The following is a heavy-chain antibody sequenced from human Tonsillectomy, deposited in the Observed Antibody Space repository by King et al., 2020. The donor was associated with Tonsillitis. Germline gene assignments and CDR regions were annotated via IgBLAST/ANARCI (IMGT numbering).Heavy chain of an antibody. J-gene: IGHJ3*02. V-gene: IGHV4-4*07. CDR1: GGSISSYY. CDR2: IYTSGST. Sequence: VQLQGSGPGLVKPSETLSLTCTVSGGSISSYYWSWIRQPAGKGLEWIGRIYTSGSTNYNPSLKSRVTMSVDTSKNQFSLKLSSVTAADTAVYYCARDQDGLLWFGELLPYAFDIWGQGTMVTVSS. D-gene: IGHD3-10*01. CDR3: ARDQDGLLWFGELLPYAFDI.